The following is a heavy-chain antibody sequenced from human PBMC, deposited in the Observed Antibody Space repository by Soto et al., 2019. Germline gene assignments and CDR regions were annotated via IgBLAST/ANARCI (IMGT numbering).Heavy chain of an antibody. CDR2: ISWNSGSI. CDR3: AKVGCVSSSYYMDV. V-gene: IGHV3-9*01. J-gene: IGHJ6*03. CDR1: GFTFDDYA. D-gene: IGHD6-13*01. Sequence: EVQLVESGGGLVQPGRSLRLSCAASGFTFDDYAMHWVRQAPGKGLEWVSGISWNSGSIGYADSVKGRITISRDNAKNSLYLQMNSLRAEDTALYYCAKVGCVSSSYYMDVWCKGATVTGSS.